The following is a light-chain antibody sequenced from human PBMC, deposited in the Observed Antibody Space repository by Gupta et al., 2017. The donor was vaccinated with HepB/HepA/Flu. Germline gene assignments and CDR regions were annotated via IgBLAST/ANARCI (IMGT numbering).Light chain of an antibody. CDR3: QHYNNGPPWT. J-gene: IGKJ1*01. Sequence: EIVMTQPPATLSVSPGERATLSCRASQSVTSNLAWYQQKPGQAPRLLIYGASTRATGVPARFSGSGSGTEFTLTISSLQSEDFAVYFCQHYNNGPPWTFGQGTSVEIK. V-gene: IGKV3-15*01. CDR1: QSVTSN. CDR2: GAS.